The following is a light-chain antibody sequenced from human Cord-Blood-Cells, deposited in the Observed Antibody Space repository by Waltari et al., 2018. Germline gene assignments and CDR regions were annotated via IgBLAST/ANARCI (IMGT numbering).Light chain of an antibody. Sequence: QSSLTQPPSVSGSPVQSVTISCTGTSSDVGGYNYVSWYQQHPGKAPKLMIYDFSKRSAGGPYRFSGSKSGNTASLTVSGLRAGDEADYYCCSYAGSYSYVFGTGTKVTVL. CDR2: DFS. CDR1: SSDVGGYNY. V-gene: IGLV2-11*01. CDR3: CSYAGSYSYV. J-gene: IGLJ1*01.